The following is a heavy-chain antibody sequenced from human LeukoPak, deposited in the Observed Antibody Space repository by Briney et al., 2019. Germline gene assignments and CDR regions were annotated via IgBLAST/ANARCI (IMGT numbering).Heavy chain of an antibody. J-gene: IGHJ4*02. CDR1: GFTFSSYG. CDR2: IWYDGSNK. D-gene: IGHD2-21*02. CDR3: ARDGGDPPFDY. Sequence: PGRSLRLSCAASGFTFSSYGMHWVRQAPGKGLEWVAVIWYDGSNKYYADSVKGRFTISRDNSKNTLYPQMNSLGAEDTAVYYCARDGGDPPFDYWGQGTLVTVSS. V-gene: IGHV3-33*01.